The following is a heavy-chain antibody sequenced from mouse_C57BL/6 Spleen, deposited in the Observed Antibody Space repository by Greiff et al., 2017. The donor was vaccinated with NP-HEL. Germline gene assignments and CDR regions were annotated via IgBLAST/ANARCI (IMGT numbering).Heavy chain of an antibody. CDR1: GYAFSSSW. D-gene: IGHD1-1*01. Sequence: VQLQESGPELVKPGASVKISCKASGYAFSSSWMNWVKQRPGKGLEWIGRIYPGDGDTNYNGKFKGKATLTADKSSSTAYMQLSSLTSEDSAVYFCARGVLHDYWGQGTTLTVSS. CDR3: ARGVLHDY. V-gene: IGHV1-82*01. J-gene: IGHJ2*01. CDR2: IYPGDGDT.